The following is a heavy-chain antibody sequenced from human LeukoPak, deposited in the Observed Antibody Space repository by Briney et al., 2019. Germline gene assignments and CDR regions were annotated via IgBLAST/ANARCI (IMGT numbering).Heavy chain of an antibody. CDR3: ARGPIHIRDTAMALYYMDV. V-gene: IGHV3-33*01. J-gene: IGHJ6*03. CDR1: GFTFSSYG. Sequence: GRSLRLSCAASGFTFSSYGMHWVRQAPGKGLEWVAVIWYDGSNKYYADSVKGRFTISRDNSKNTLYLQMNSLRAEETAVYYCARGPIHIRDTAMALYYMDVWGKGTTVTVSS. CDR2: IWYDGSNK. D-gene: IGHD5-18*01.